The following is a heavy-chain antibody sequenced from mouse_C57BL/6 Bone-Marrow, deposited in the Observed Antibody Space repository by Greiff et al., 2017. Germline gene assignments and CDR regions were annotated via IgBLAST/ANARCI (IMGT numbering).Heavy chain of an antibody. CDR1: GFTFSNYW. CDR2: IRLKSDNYAT. Sequence: EVKLQESGGGLVQPGGSMKLSCVASGFTFSNYWMNWVRQSPEKGLEWVAQIRLKSDNYATHYAASVKGRFTISRDDSKSSVYLQMNNLRAEDTGIYYSNLYDGYGYFDYWGQGTTLTVSS. D-gene: IGHD2-3*01. J-gene: IGHJ2*01. CDR3: NLYDGYGYFDY. V-gene: IGHV6-3*01.